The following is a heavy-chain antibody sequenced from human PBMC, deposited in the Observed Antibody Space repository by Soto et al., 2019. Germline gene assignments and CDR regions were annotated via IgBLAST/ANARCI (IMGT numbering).Heavy chain of an antibody. D-gene: IGHD4-17*01. CDR2: ISSSSSTI. Sequence: ETLSLTCTVSGGSISSSSYYWGWIRQPPGKGQERVSYISSSSSTIYYEDSVKGRFTISRDNAKNSLYLQMNSLRAEDTAVYYCAREADYVNWFDPWGQGTLVTVSS. J-gene: IGHJ5*02. CDR3: AREADYVNWFDP. CDR1: GGSISSSS. V-gene: IGHV3-48*01.